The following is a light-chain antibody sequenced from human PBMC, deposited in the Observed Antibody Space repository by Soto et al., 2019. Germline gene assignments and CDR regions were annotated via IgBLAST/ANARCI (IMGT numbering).Light chain of an antibody. CDR2: GAS. CDR3: QQYNNWPGGT. Sequence: EIVMTQSPATLSVSPGERATLSCRASQSVSSNLAWHQQKPGQAPRLLIYGASTRATGIPARFSGSGSGTEFTLTISSLQSEDFAVYYCQQYNNWPGGTFGQGTKVEIK. CDR1: QSVSSN. J-gene: IGKJ1*01. V-gene: IGKV3-15*01.